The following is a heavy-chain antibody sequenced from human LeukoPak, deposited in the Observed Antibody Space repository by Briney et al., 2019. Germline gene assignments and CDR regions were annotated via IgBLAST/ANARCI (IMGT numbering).Heavy chain of an antibody. Sequence: GGSLRLSCVASGFTFSSYSMNWVRQAPGKGLEWVSYISSSSTIYYADSVKGRFTISRDNAKNSLYLQMNSLRAEDTAVYYCARVLLYFDWLEGYYMDVWGKGTTVTVSS. D-gene: IGHD3-9*01. CDR2: ISSSSTI. V-gene: IGHV3-48*01. CDR1: GFTFSSYS. J-gene: IGHJ6*03. CDR3: ARVLLYFDWLEGYYMDV.